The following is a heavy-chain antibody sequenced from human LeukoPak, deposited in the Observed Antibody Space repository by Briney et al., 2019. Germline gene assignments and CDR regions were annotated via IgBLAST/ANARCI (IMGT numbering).Heavy chain of an antibody. CDR3: AREPVLGATRRTPPFDY. CDR2: VFSSGST. CDR1: GGSISSYSYY. V-gene: IGHV4-39*07. D-gene: IGHD1-26*01. Sequence: PSETLSLTCTVSGGSISSYSYYWGWIRQPPGKGLEWIGRVFSSGSTYYNPSLKSRVTISVDTSKNQFSLKLSSVTAADTAVYYCAREPVLGATRRTPPFDYWGQGSLVTVSS. J-gene: IGHJ4*02.